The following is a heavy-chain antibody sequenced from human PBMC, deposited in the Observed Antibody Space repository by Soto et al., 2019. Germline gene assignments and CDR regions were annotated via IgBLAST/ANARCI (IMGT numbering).Heavy chain of an antibody. J-gene: IGHJ4*02. CDR1: GDSISSYY. CDR3: ARGTPGYSTTWYHFDY. Sequence: SETLSLTCTVSGDSISSYYWSWIRQPPGKGLEWIGYIYYSGSTNYNPSLKSRVTISVDTSKNQFSLKLSSVTAADTAVYYCARGTPGYSTTWYHFDYWGPGILVTVSS. D-gene: IGHD6-13*01. CDR2: IYYSGST. V-gene: IGHV4-59*01.